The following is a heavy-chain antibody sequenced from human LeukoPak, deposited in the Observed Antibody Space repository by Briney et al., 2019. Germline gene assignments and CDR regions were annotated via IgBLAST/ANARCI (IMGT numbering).Heavy chain of an antibody. CDR2: ISGNGVST. Sequence: GGSLRLSCAASGFTFSTYAMSWVRQAPGKGLEWVSTISGNGVSTYYANSVKGRFTISRDNSKNTLWLQMNSLRAEDTALYYCAKPHYDSSWYYFDYWGQGTLVTVSS. CDR1: GFTFSTYA. V-gene: IGHV3-23*01. D-gene: IGHD6-13*01. CDR3: AKPHYDSSWYYFDY. J-gene: IGHJ4*02.